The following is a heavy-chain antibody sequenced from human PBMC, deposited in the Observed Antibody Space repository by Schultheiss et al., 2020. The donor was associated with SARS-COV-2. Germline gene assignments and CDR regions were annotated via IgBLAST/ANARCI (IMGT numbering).Heavy chain of an antibody. CDR3: ARAGVRGVTDYGMDV. CDR1: EYNFTSYSSYW. V-gene: IGHV5-51*01. D-gene: IGHD3-10*02. CDR2: IDPDDSDT. J-gene: IGHJ6*02. Sequence: GESLKISCRASEYNFTSYSSYWIAWVRQMPGKGLEWMGIIDPDDSDTRYSPSFQGEVTISADKSISTAYLQWSRLKASDTAMYYCARAGVRGVTDYGMDVWGQGTTVTVSS.